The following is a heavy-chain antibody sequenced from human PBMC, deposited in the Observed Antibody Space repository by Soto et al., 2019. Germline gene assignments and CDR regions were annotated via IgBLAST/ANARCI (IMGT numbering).Heavy chain of an antibody. Sequence: GGSLRLSCAASGFCFHEYTMNWVRQAPGKGLEWVSGIYGAASGIYYADSVKGRFTISRDNSRNTVYLQMNNLRAEDTAVYYCAKDRHPDGVWDIDWWGQGARVTVSS. J-gene: IGHJ4*02. CDR1: GFCFHEYT. D-gene: IGHD4-17*01. CDR3: AKDRHPDGVWDIDW. V-gene: IGHV3-23*01. CDR2: IYGAASGI.